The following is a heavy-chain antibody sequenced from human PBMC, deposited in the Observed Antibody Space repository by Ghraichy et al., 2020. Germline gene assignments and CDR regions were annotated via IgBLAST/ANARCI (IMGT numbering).Heavy chain of an antibody. D-gene: IGHD6-13*01. CDR1: GYTFTSYD. CDR2: MNPNSGNT. J-gene: IGHJ5*02. V-gene: IGHV1-8*01. CDR3: ARTNLQRRTAAGVLSPGWFDP. Sequence: ASVKVSCKASGYTFTSYDINWVRQATGQGLEWMGWMNPNSGNTGYAQKFQGRVTMTRNTSISTAYMELSSLRSEDTAVYYCARTNLQRRTAAGVLSPGWFDPWGQGTLVTVSS.